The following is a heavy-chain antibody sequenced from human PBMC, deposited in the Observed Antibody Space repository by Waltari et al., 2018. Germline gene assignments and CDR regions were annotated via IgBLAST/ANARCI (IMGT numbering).Heavy chain of an antibody. D-gene: IGHD3-10*01. Sequence: EVQLVESGGGVVQPGGSLRLSCAASGFTCSGYWMSWVRQAPGKGLEWVANIKQDRSEKYYVDSVKGRFTISRDNAKNSLYLQMNSLRAEDTAVYYCARGDYYGSGSWGQGTLVTVSS. V-gene: IGHV3-7*01. CDR3: ARGDYYGSGS. CDR2: IKQDRSEK. CDR1: GFTCSGYW. J-gene: IGHJ4*02.